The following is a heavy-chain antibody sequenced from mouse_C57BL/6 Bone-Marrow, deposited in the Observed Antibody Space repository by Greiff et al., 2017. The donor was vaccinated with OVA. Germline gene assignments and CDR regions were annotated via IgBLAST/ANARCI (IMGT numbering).Heavy chain of an antibody. CDR2: IDPSDSYT. J-gene: IGHJ2*01. V-gene: IGHV1-69*01. Sequence: QVQLQQPGAELVMPGASVKLSCKASGYTFTSYWMHWVKQRPGQGLEWIGEIDPSDSYTNYNQKFKGKSTLTVDKSSSTAYMQLSSLTSEDSAVYYCARWGFLYYWGQGTTLTVSS. CDR3: ARWGFLYY. CDR1: GYTFTSYW.